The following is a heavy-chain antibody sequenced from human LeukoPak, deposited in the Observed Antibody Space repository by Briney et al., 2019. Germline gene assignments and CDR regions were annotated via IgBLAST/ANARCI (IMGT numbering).Heavy chain of an antibody. CDR2: INHSGTT. CDR3: ARGYQLLWGGWFDP. V-gene: IGHV4-34*01. Sequence: SETLSLTCVVYGGSFSGYYWSWIRQPPGKGLEWIGEINHSGTTNYNPSLKSRVTISVDTSKNQFSLKLNSVTAADTAVYYCARGYQLLWGGWFDPWGQGTLVTVSS. J-gene: IGHJ5*02. D-gene: IGHD2-2*01. CDR1: GGSFSGYY.